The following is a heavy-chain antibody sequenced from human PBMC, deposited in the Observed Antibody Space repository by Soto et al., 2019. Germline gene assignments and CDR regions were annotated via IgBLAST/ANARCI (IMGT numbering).Heavy chain of an antibody. J-gene: IGHJ4*02. CDR2: IYSGGST. Sequence: GGSLRLSCAASGFTVSSNYMSWVRQAPGKGLEWVSVIYSGGSTYYADSVKGRFTISRDNSKNTLYLQMNSLRAEETAVYYCARSKAGYYFDYWGQGTLVTVSS. CDR3: ARSKAGYYFDY. V-gene: IGHV3-53*01. D-gene: IGHD2-15*01. CDR1: GFTVSSNY.